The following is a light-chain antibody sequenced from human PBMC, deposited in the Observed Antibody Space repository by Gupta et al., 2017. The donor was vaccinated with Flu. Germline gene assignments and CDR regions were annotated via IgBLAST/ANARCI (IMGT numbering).Light chain of an antibody. CDR3: QQEDNSLWT. V-gene: IGKV3-20*01. CDR1: QRVTSSY. Sequence: EVVLTQSPGTLSLSPGERATLSCRASQRVTSSYLAWYQQKPGQAPRLLIYGASSRATGIPDRFRGSGSGTDFTLTISRLEPEDFAVYYCQQEDNSLWTFGQGTKVEIK. CDR2: GAS. J-gene: IGKJ1*01.